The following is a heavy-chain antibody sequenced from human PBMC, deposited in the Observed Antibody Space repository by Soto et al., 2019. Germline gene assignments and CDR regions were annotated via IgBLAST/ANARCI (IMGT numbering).Heavy chain of an antibody. J-gene: IGHJ4*02. V-gene: IGHV1-2*02. D-gene: IGHD3-22*01. CDR1: GFTFTDYF. Sequence: QVQLVQSGAEVKKPGASVKVSCEASGFTFTDYFLNWVRQAPGQGLQWRGWISPETGQTNLAQNFEGRVTLTADTSITTAYMDLSGLRYDDTAVYYCTRVWYYDSSGYYAFDYWGLGTLVTVSS. CDR2: ISPETGQT. CDR3: TRVWYYDSSGYYAFDY.